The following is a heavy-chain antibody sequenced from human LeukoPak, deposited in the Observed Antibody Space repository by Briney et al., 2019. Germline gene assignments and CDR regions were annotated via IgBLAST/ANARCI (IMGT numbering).Heavy chain of an antibody. D-gene: IGHD3-10*01. V-gene: IGHV4-59*08. J-gene: IGHJ4*02. CDR2: IYYSGST. CDR1: GGSISSYH. CDR3: ARRVFGSGRQDY. Sequence: SETLSLTCTVSGGSISSYHWSWIRQPPGKGLEWIGYIYYSGSTNYNPSLKSRVTMSVDTSRNQFSLKLSSVTAADTAVYYCARRVFGSGRQDYWGQGTLVTVSS.